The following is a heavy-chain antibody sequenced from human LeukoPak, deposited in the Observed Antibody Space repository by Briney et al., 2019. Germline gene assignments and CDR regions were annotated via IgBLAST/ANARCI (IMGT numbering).Heavy chain of an antibody. CDR2: ISYDGSNK. Sequence: PGGSLRLSCAASGFTFSSYAMHWVRQAPGKGLEWVAVISYDGSNKYYADSVKGRFTISRDNSKNTLYLQMNSLRAEDTAVYYCARDSVYGSGSYTFDYWGQGTLVTVPS. D-gene: IGHD3-10*01. CDR3: ARDSVYGSGSYTFDY. J-gene: IGHJ4*02. CDR1: GFTFSSYA. V-gene: IGHV3-30*04.